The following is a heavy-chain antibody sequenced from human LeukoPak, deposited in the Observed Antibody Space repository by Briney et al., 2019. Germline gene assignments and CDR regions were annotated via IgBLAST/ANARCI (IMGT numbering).Heavy chain of an antibody. CDR1: GFTFSSYW. D-gene: IGHD3-3*01. CDR3: ARVYLERLTAGYFDH. V-gene: IGHV3-7*04. CDR2: IKQDGSEK. J-gene: IGHJ4*02. Sequence: PGGSLRLSCAASGFTFSSYWMSWVRQAPGKGLEWVANIKQDGSEKYYVDSVKGRFTISRDNAKNTVYLQMNSLRDDDSAAYFCARVYLERLTAGYFDHWGQGTQVTVSP.